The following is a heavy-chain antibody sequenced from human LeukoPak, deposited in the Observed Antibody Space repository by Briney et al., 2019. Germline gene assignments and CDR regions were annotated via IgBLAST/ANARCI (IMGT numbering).Heavy chain of an antibody. CDR2: IIPILGIA. Sequence: SVKVSCKASGGTFSSYAISWVRQAPGQGLEWMGRIIPILGIANYAQKFQGRVTITADKSTSTAYMELSSLRSEDTAVYYCARVEGIAAAGTWGQGTLVTVSS. D-gene: IGHD6-13*01. CDR3: ARVEGIAAAGT. J-gene: IGHJ5*02. V-gene: IGHV1-69*04. CDR1: GGTFSSYA.